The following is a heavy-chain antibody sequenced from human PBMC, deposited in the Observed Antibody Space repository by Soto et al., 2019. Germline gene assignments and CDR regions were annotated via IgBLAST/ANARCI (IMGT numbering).Heavy chain of an antibody. CDR2: TYYRSRLYH. CDR3: ARVPSPFDYYYAMDV. CDR1: GDSVSIYTAA. D-gene: IGHD3-16*01. J-gene: IGHJ6*02. V-gene: IGHV6-1*01. Sequence: SQTLSVTCAISGDSVSIYTAAWNCIRHSPSRGLEWLGRTYYRSRLYHDYVVSVKSRITIDPDTSKNQFSLKLNPLTDADTAVYFCARVPSPFDYYYAMDVWGQGTTVTV.